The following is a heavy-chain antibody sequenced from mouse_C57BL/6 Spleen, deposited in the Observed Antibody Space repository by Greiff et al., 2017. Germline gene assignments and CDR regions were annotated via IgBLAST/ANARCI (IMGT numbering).Heavy chain of an antibody. Sequence: QVQLKQPGAELVMPGASVKLSCKASGYTFTSYWMHWVKPRPGQGLEWIGEIDPSDSYTNYNQKFKGKSTLTVDKSSSTAYMQLSSLTAEDSAVYYCARTYYGNYGYFDYWGQGTTLTVSS. CDR2: IDPSDSYT. V-gene: IGHV1-69*01. CDR3: ARTYYGNYGYFDY. J-gene: IGHJ2*01. CDR1: GYTFTSYW. D-gene: IGHD2-10*01.